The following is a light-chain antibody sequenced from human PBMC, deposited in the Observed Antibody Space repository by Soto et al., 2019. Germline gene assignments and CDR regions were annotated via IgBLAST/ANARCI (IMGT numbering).Light chain of an antibody. Sequence: EIVLTQSPATLSLSPGARGTLSCRARQSVSSTYLAWYQQKPGQAPRLLIYDASNRATGIPARFSGSGSGTDFTLTISSLEPEDSAGDYCHQRSYWPGTVGQGTKVEIK. CDR2: DAS. CDR1: QSVSSTY. J-gene: IGKJ1*01. CDR3: HQRSYWPGT. V-gene: IGKV3-11*01.